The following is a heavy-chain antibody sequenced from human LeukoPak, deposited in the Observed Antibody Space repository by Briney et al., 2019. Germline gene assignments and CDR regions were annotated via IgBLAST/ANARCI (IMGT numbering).Heavy chain of an antibody. CDR2: ISSSSSTI. J-gene: IGHJ6*03. V-gene: IGHV3-48*01. D-gene: IGHD3-3*01. Sequence: GGSLRLSCGVSGFAFGSEAMNWVRQAPGKGLEWVSYISSSSSTIYYADSVKGRFTISRDNAKNSLYLQMNSLRAEDTAVYYCARDPVRITIFGVLYYMDVWGKGTTVTVSS. CDR1: GFAFGSEA. CDR3: ARDPVRITIFGVLYYMDV.